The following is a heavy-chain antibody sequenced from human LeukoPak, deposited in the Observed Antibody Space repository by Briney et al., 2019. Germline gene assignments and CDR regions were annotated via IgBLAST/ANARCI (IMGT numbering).Heavy chain of an antibody. Sequence: GGSLRLSCAASGFTFSTYEMNWVRQAPGKGLEWISYISSSGSTRYYADSVMGRFTISRDNAENSLFLQMNSLKVDDTAVYYCTRDRYSSGPFGAFDIWGQGTMLTVSS. CDR2: ISSSGSTR. J-gene: IGHJ3*02. D-gene: IGHD6-25*01. CDR3: TRDRYSSGPFGAFDI. CDR1: GFTFSTYE. V-gene: IGHV3-48*03.